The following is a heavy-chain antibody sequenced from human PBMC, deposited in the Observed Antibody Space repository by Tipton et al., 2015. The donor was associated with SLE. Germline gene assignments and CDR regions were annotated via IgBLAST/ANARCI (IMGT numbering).Heavy chain of an antibody. V-gene: IGHV4/OR15-8*01. CDR1: SPRNW. J-gene: IGHJ4*02. Sequence: SPRNWWNWVRQSPGKGLEWIGSIYRSGTAYYNPSLKSRVTMSVDTSKNQFSLKLTSVTAADTAVYYCARPPGTYPTGDYWGQGTLVTVSS. D-gene: IGHD3-10*01. CDR3: ARPPGTYPTGDY. CDR2: IYRSGTA.